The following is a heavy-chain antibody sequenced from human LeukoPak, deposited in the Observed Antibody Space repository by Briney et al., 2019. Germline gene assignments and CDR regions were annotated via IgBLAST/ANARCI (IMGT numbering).Heavy chain of an antibody. D-gene: IGHD2-2*01. CDR1: GGTFSSYA. J-gene: IGHJ6*04. CDR2: IIPIFGTA. Sequence: SVTVSCKASGGTFSSYAISWVRQAPGQGLEWMGGIIPIFGTANYAQKFQGRVTITADKSTSTAYMELSSLRSEDTAVYYCAGRYCSSTSCYPYYYGMDVWGKGTTVTVSS. CDR3: AGRYCSSTSCYPYYYGMDV. V-gene: IGHV1-69*06.